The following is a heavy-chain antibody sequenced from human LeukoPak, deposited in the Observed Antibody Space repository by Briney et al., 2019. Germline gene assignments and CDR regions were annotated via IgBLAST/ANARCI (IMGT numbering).Heavy chain of an antibody. V-gene: IGHV3-23*01. D-gene: IGHD3-22*01. CDR1: GYTFSSYS. Sequence: GGSLRLSCAGSGYTFSSYSMNWVRQAPGKGLEWVSAISGSGGSTYYADSVKGRFTISRDNSKNTLYLQMNSLRAEDTAVYYCAKVGPPYDSSGFDAFDIWGQGTMVTVSS. CDR3: AKVGPPYDSSGFDAFDI. CDR2: ISGSGGST. J-gene: IGHJ3*02.